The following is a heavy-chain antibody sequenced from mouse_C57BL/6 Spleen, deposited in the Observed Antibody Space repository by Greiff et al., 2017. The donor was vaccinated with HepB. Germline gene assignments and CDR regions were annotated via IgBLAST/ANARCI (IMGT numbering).Heavy chain of an antibody. CDR1: GFSFNTYA. D-gene: IGHD2-4*01. CDR2: IRSKSNNYAT. CDR3: VRHSLYYDYAWFAY. J-gene: IGHJ3*01. V-gene: IGHV10-1*01. Sequence: VESGGGLVQPKGSLKLSCAASGFSFNTYAMNWVRQAPGKGLEWVARIRSKSNNYATYYADSVKDRFTISRDDSESMLYLQMNNLKTEDTAMYYCVRHSLYYDYAWFAYWGQGTLVTVSA.